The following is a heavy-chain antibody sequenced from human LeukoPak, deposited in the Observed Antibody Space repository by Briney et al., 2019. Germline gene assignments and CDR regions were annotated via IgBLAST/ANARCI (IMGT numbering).Heavy chain of an antibody. Sequence: GGSLRLSCAASGFTFSSYSMNWVRQAPGKGLEWVSVIYSGGNTYYADSVKGRFTISRDNTKNTLYLQMNSLRADDTAVYYCARDVGFIVGATPGAFDIWGQGTMVTVSS. J-gene: IGHJ3*02. CDR1: GFTFSSYS. CDR2: IYSGGNT. CDR3: ARDVGFIVGATPGAFDI. D-gene: IGHD1-26*01. V-gene: IGHV3-66*01.